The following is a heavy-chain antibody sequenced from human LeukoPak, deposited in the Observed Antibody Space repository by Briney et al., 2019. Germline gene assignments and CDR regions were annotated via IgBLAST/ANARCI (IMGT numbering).Heavy chain of an antibody. CDR1: GYSFTSYW. D-gene: IGHD2-21*02. J-gene: IGHJ4*02. Sequence: GESLKISCKGSGYSFTSYWIGWVRQMPGKGPEWMGIIYPGDSDTRYSPSFQGQVTISADKSISTAYLQWSSLKASDTAMYYCARRAYCGGDCFHFDYWGQGTLVTVSS. V-gene: IGHV5-51*01. CDR3: ARRAYCGGDCFHFDY. CDR2: IYPGDSDT.